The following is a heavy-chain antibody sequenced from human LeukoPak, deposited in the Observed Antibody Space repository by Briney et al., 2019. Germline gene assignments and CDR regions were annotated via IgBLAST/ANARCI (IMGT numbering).Heavy chain of an antibody. V-gene: IGHV3-21*01. Sequence: SVKGRFTISRDNAKNSLYLQMNSLRAEDTAVYYCARYTIKLEDIVVVVAATIGAFDIWGQGTMVTVSS. CDR3: ARYTIKLEDIVVVVAATIGAFDI. D-gene: IGHD2-15*01. J-gene: IGHJ3*02.